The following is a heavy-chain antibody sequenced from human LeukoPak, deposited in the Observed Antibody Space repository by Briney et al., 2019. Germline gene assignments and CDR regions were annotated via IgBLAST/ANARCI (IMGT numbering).Heavy chain of an antibody. D-gene: IGHD3-10*01. CDR3: ARGPRITLIRGGQWYYYMDV. CDR1: GYTFTGYY. V-gene: IGHV1-2*02. CDR2: INPNSGGT. J-gene: IGHJ6*03. Sequence: ASVKVSCKASGYTFTGYYMHWVRQAPGQGLEWMGWINPNSGGTNYAQKFQGRVTMTRDTSTSTVYMEPSSLRSEDTAVYYCARGPRITLIRGGQWYYYMDVWGKGTTVTISS.